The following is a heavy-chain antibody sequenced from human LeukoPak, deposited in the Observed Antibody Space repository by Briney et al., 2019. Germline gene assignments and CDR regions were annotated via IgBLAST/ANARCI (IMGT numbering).Heavy chain of an antibody. J-gene: IGHJ6*03. CDR1: GYTFTSYG. D-gene: IGHD3-10*01. V-gene: IGHV1-18*01. CDR3: ARDRSTYYSGSGSPYYMDV. CDR2: ISAYNGNT. Sequence: GASVKVSCKASGYTFTSYGISWVRQAPGQGLEWMGWISAYNGNTNYAQKLQGRVTMTTDTSTSTAYMELRSLRSDDTAVYYCARDRSTYYSGSGSPYYMDVWGKGTTVTISS.